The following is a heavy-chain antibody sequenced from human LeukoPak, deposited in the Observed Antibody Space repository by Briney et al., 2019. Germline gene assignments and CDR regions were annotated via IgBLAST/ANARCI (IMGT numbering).Heavy chain of an antibody. CDR2: ISSDSRTI. CDR1: GFTFSSYS. J-gene: IGHJ4*02. D-gene: IGHD3-10*01. V-gene: IGHV3-48*02. Sequence: GGSLRLSCAASGFTFSSYSMNWVRQAPGKGLEWVSYISSDSRTIYYADSVKSRLTISRDNAKNSLYLQMKSLRDEDTAVYYCARYGSGTSYITNYFDYWGQGTLVTVSS. CDR3: ARYGSGTSYITNYFDY.